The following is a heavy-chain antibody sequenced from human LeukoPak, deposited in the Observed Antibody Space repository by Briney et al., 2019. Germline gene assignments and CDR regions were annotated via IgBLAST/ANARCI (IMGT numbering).Heavy chain of an antibody. D-gene: IGHD3-22*01. Sequence: GSVKVSCKASGYTFTGYYMHWVRQAPGQGLEWMGWINPNSGGTNYAQKFQGRVTMTRDTSISTAYMELSRLRSDDTAVYYCARSSSGDNYGFDYWGQGTLVIVSS. CDR3: ARSSSGDNYGFDY. V-gene: IGHV1-2*02. CDR1: GYTFTGYY. J-gene: IGHJ4*02. CDR2: INPNSGGT.